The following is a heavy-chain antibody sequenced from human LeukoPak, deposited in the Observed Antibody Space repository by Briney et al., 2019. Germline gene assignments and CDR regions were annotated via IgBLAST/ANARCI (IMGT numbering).Heavy chain of an antibody. CDR2: IKSDGSSK. D-gene: IGHD3-16*01. V-gene: IGHV3-74*01. Sequence: PGGSLRLSCAASGFTFSNYWMHWVRQAPGKGLVWVSRIKSDGSSKSYADSVKGQFTISRDDAKNTVYLQMNSLRAEDTAVYYCAGGGRTAPDYWGQGTLVTVSS. CDR1: GFTFSNYW. J-gene: IGHJ4*02. CDR3: AGGGRTAPDY.